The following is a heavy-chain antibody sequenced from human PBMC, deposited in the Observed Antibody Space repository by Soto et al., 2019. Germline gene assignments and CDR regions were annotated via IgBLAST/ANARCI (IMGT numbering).Heavy chain of an antibody. J-gene: IGHJ4*02. CDR2: CSYSGTT. Sequence: LETLSLTCTFSGVSVISGSFYWAWIRQPPGKGLEWIGFCSYSGTTNYKPSLKSRVTISVDTSRSQISLMVSSLTAADTAVYYCARGATVTQYDYWGQGTLVTVSS. CDR1: GVSVISGSFY. CDR3: ARGATVTQYDY. V-gene: IGHV4-61*01. D-gene: IGHD4-17*01.